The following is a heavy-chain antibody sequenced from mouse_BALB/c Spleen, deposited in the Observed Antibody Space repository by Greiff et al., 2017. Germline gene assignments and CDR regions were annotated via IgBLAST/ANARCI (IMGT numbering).Heavy chain of an antibody. Sequence: EVMLVESGGGLVQPGGSRKLSCAASGFTFSSFGMHWVRQAPEKGLEWVAYISSGSSTIYYADTVKGRFTISRDNPKNTLFLQMTSLRSEDTAMYYCARDYYGPYWYFDVWGAGTTVTVSS. CDR3: ARDYYGPYWYFDV. CDR2: ISSGSSTI. CDR1: GFTFSSFG. V-gene: IGHV5-17*02. D-gene: IGHD2-1*01. J-gene: IGHJ1*01.